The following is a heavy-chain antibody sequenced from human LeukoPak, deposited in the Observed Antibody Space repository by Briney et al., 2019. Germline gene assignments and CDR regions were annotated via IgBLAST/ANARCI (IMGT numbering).Heavy chain of an antibody. D-gene: IGHD5-18*01. CDR2: ISGSGGST. CDR3: AKNGYSSDDC. J-gene: IGHJ4*02. CDR1: GFTFSSYA. Sequence: PGGSLRLSCAASGFTFSSYAMSWVRQAPGKGLEWVSVISGSGGSTYYADSVKGRFTISRDNSKYTLYLQMNSLRAEDTAVYYCAKNGYSSDDCWGQGTLVSVSS. V-gene: IGHV3-23*01.